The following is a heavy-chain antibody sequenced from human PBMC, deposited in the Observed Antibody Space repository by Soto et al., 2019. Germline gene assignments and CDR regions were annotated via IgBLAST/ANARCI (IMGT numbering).Heavy chain of an antibody. CDR3: SRDKGERVAYGMDV. J-gene: IGHJ6*02. V-gene: IGHV3-48*03. D-gene: IGHD3-16*01. Sequence: GGSLRLSCTASGFTVSISEMNWVRHAPGKGLEWVSYINEDGTTIYADSVKGRFTISRDSAENSLFLQMNSLRADDTAVYYCSRDKGERVAYGMDVWGQGTTVTVSS. CDR1: GFTVSISE. CDR2: INEDGTTI.